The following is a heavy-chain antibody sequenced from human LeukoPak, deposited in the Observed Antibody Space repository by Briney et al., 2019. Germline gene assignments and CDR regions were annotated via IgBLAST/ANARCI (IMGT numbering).Heavy chain of an antibody. CDR2: IRSKAYGGTT. D-gene: IGHD3-16*01. Sequence: PGGSLRLSCTASGFTFGDYAMSWVRQAPGKGLEWVGFIRSKAYGGTTEYAASVKGRFTISRDDSKSIAYLQMNSLKTEDTAVYYCTRDYVWSDQIGPPSDYWGQGTLVTVSS. J-gene: IGHJ4*02. V-gene: IGHV3-49*04. CDR3: TRDYVWSDQIGPPSDY. CDR1: GFTFGDYA.